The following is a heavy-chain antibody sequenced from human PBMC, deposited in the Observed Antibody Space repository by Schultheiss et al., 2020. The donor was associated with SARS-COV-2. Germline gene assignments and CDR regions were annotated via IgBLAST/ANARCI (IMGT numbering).Heavy chain of an antibody. CDR3: AREAVGAAYDAFDI. CDR1: GGSFSGYY. CDR2: IYYSGST. D-gene: IGHD1-26*01. V-gene: IGHV4-59*01. Sequence: SETLSLTCAVYGGSFSGYYWSWIRQPPGKGLEWIGYIYYSGSTNYNPSLKSRVTISVDTSKNQFSLKLSSVTAADTAVYYCAREAVGAAYDAFDIWGQGTMVTVSS. J-gene: IGHJ3*02.